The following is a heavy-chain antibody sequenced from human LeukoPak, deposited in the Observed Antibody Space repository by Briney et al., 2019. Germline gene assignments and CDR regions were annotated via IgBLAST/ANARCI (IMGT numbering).Heavy chain of an antibody. J-gene: IGHJ5*02. CDR2: IRSKANSCAT. Sequence: GGSLRLSCAASGFTFSGSAMHWVRQASGKGLEWVGRIRSKANSCATVYAASVKGRFTISRDDSKNTAYLQMNSLKTEDTAVYYCTRGEYSSSSWGQGTLVTVSS. CDR3: TRGEYSSSS. CDR1: GFTFSGSA. V-gene: IGHV3-73*01. D-gene: IGHD6-6*01.